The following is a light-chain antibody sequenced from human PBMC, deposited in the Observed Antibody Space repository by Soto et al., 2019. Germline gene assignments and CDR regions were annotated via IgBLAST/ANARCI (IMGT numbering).Light chain of an antibody. J-gene: IGKJ4*01. CDR3: QKYNSALSPT. Sequence: DIQMTPSPSSLSASVGDRVTITCRASQGISNYLAWYQQKPGKVPKLLIYAASTLQSGVPSRFSGSGSGTDFTLTISSLQPEDVATYYCQKYNSALSPTFGGGTKVEIK. V-gene: IGKV1-27*01. CDR2: AAS. CDR1: QGISNY.